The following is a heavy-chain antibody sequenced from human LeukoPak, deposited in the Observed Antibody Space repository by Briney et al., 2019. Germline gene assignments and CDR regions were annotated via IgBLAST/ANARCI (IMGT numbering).Heavy chain of an antibody. CDR3: AGDLRRGSSSWYVSGGDY. V-gene: IGHV3-53*01. CDR2: ISNHGTT. Sequence: GGSLRLSCAASGFSVSTNYMIWVRQAPGMGLECVSVISNHGTTYYADSVKGRFSISRDNSKNTVFLQMNSLRADDTAVYYCAGDLRRGSSSWYVSGGDYWGQGTLVTVSS. J-gene: IGHJ4*02. CDR1: GFSVSTNY. D-gene: IGHD6-13*01.